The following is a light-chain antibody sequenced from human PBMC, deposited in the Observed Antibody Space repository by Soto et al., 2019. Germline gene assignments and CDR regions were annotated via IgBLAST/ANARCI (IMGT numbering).Light chain of an antibody. CDR2: GAS. CDR3: QQYYTTPWT. Sequence: DFVLTHSLDSLAVSLGERATINCKSSRSVLYSSNNKNYLAWYQQKPGQPPKALIYGASTRESGVPDRFSGSGSGTDFTLTISSLQAEDVAVYYCQQYYTTPWTFGQGTKVDI. CDR1: RSVLYSSNNKNY. V-gene: IGKV4-1*01. J-gene: IGKJ1*01.